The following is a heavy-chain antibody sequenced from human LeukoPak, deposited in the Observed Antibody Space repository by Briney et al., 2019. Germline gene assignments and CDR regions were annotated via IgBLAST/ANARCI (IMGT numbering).Heavy chain of an antibody. CDR3: ARDHSSSSWMEAFEI. CDR2: IYQSGTT. CDR1: GGSLSSGGYY. V-gene: IGHV4-30-2*01. J-gene: IGHJ3*02. Sequence: SQTLSLTCTVSGGSLSSGGYYWSWIRQPPGKGLEWIGYIYQSGTTYYNPSLKSRVTLSVDRSNNLFSLKLTSVTAADTAVYYCARDHSSSSWMEAFEIWGPGTKVTVPS. D-gene: IGHD6-6*01.